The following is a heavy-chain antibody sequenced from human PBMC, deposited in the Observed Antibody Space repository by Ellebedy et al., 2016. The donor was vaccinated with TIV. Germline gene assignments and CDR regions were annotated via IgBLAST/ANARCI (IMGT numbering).Heavy chain of an antibody. CDR2: IKQHGGDE. CDR1: GFTLSSYW. D-gene: IGHD3-3*01. V-gene: IGHV3-7*01. Sequence: GGSLRLXXAASGFTLSSYWMSWVRQIPGKGLEWVANIKQHGGDEYYVDSVKGRFTISRDNAKNSLYLQMNSLRAEDTAVYYCGMYYDFFSGFYTGVGYWGQGTLVTVSS. J-gene: IGHJ4*02. CDR3: GMYYDFFSGFYTGVGY.